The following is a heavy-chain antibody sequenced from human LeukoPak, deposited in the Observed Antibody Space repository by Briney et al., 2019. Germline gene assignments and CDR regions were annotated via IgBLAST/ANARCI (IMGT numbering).Heavy chain of an antibody. Sequence: GRSLRLSCAASGFIFSSYGMHWVRQAPGKGLEWVAVISYDGSNKYYADSVKGRFTISRDNSKNTLYLQMNSLRAEDTAVYYCAKSGDLDYWGQGTLVTVSS. CDR2: ISYDGSNK. J-gene: IGHJ4*02. CDR1: GFIFSSYG. CDR3: AKSGDLDY. V-gene: IGHV3-30*18. D-gene: IGHD3-10*01.